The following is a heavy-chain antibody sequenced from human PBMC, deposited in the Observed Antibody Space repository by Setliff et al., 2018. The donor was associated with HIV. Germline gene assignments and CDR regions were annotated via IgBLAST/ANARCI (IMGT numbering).Heavy chain of an antibody. V-gene: IGHV4-39*01. CDR2: VYYSVTT. CDR3: ARFGRSLRTVDY. J-gene: IGHJ4*02. Sequence: SETLSLTCTVSGGSISSGSYYWGWIRQPPGKGLEWIGNVYYSVTTYYNPSLKSRVTISVDTSKNQFSLKLSSVTAADTAVYYCARFGRSLRTVDYWGQGTLVTVSS. CDR1: GGSISSGSYY. D-gene: IGHD3-3*01.